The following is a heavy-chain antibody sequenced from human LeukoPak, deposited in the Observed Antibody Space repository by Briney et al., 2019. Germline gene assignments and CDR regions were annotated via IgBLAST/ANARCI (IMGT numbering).Heavy chain of an antibody. CDR2: INPDGSTT. CDR3: AKEDGQGSRLFDY. D-gene: IGHD6-13*01. Sequence: GGSLRLSCAASGFSISTYWIHWVRQAPGKGLVWVSRINPDGSTTYYADSVKGRITISRDNAKNTLYLQMNSLRAEDTAVYYCAKEDGQGSRLFDYWGQGTLVTVSS. V-gene: IGHV3-74*01. J-gene: IGHJ4*02. CDR1: GFSISTYW.